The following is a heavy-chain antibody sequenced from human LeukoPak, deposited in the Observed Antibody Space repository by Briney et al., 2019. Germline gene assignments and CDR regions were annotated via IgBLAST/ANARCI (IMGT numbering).Heavy chain of an antibody. CDR3: ATFAGVVPGGLLL. Sequence: RGSLRLSCVASGVTSSAFWMSGVRRPPGKGREGVANIKKDGREKEYVDSVKGRFRTFRDHAKNSVYLQMNSLRAEETAGYYCATFAGVVPGGLLLWGKGTTVIVSS. D-gene: IGHD2-2*01. J-gene: IGHJ6*04. CDR1: GVTSSAFW. V-gene: IGHV3-7*01. CDR2: IKKDGREK.